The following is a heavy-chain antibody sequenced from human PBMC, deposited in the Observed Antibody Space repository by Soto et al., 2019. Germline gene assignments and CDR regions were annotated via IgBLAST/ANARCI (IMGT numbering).Heavy chain of an antibody. V-gene: IGHV3-33*01. D-gene: IGHD6-13*01. Sequence: GGSLRLSCAASGFTFSSYGMHWVRQAPGKGLEWVAVIWYDGSNKYYADSVKGRFTISRDNSKNTLYLQMNSLRAEDTAVYYCARDAGHSSSWYRTLNYYYGMDVWGQGTTVTVS. CDR2: IWYDGSNK. CDR3: ARDAGHSSSWYRTLNYYYGMDV. CDR1: GFTFSSYG. J-gene: IGHJ6*02.